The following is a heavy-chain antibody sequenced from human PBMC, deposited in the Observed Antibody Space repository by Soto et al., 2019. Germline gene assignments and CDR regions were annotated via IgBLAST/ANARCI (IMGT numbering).Heavy chain of an antibody. D-gene: IGHD2-15*01. Sequence: PGGSLRLSCAASGFTFSDYYMSWIRQAPGKGLEWVSDISSSGSIIYYADSVKGRFTISRDNAKNSLYLQMNSLRAEDTAVYYCARDYLVIPHRVIDYWGQGTLVTVSS. V-gene: IGHV3-11*01. CDR2: ISSSGSII. CDR3: ARDYLVIPHRVIDY. J-gene: IGHJ4*02. CDR1: GFTFSDYY.